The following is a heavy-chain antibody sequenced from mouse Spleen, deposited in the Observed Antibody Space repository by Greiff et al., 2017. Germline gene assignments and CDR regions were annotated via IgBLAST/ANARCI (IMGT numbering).Heavy chain of an antibody. J-gene: IGHJ4*01. V-gene: IGHV5-4*02. Sequence: EVQLQESGGGLVKPGGSLKLSCAASGFTFSDYYMYWVRQTPEKRLEWVATISDGGSYTYYPDSVKGRFTISRDNAKNNLYLQMSSLKSEDTAMYYCARGGKSAMDYWGQGTSVTVSS. CDR2: ISDGGSYT. D-gene: IGHD2-1*01. CDR3: ARGGKSAMDY. CDR1: GFTFSDYY.